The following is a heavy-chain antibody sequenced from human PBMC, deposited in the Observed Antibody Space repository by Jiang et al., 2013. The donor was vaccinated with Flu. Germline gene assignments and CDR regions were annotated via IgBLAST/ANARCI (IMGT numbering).Heavy chain of an antibody. CDR3: ARALTWGKYGSNLYYFDS. D-gene: IGHD7-27*01. Sequence: GLIQPGGSLRLSCAASGFTVSWNYMSWVRQAPGKGLEWVSLIYSDGSTYYGDSVEGRFTISRDNSKNTVFLQMNSLTGDDTAVYYCARALTWGKYGSNLYYFDSWGLGTLVTVSA. V-gene: IGHV3-53*01. CDR1: GFTVSWNY. J-gene: IGHJ4*02. CDR2: IYSDGST.